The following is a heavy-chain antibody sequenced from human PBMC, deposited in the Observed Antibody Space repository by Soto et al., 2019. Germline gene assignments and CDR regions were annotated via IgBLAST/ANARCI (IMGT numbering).Heavy chain of an antibody. CDR1: GFTFISYS. J-gene: IGHJ4*02. Sequence: GGSLRLSCAASGFTFISYSMNWVRQAPGKGLEWVSSISSSSSYIYYADSVKGRFTISRDNAKNSLYLQMNSLRAEDTAVYYCARDRDILYDFWSGYYTEPSDFDYWGQGTLVTVSS. CDR3: ARDRDILYDFWSGYYTEPSDFDY. CDR2: ISSSSSYI. V-gene: IGHV3-21*01. D-gene: IGHD3-3*01.